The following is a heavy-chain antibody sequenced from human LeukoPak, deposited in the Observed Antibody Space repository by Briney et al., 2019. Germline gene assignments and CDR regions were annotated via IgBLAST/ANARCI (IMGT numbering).Heavy chain of an antibody. Sequence: GRSLRLSCAASGFTFDDYAMHWVRQAPGKGLEWVSGISWNSGSIGYADSVKGRFTISRDNAKNSLYLQMNSLRAEDTALYYCAKDKNYGSGSYYKSYYYYGMDVWGQGTTVTVSS. D-gene: IGHD3-10*01. CDR3: AKDKNYGSGSYYKSYYYYGMDV. CDR2: ISWNSGSI. J-gene: IGHJ6*02. V-gene: IGHV3-9*01. CDR1: GFTFDDYA.